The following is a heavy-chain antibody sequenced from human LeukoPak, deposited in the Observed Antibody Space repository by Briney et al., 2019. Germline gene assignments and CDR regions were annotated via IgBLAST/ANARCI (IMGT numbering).Heavy chain of an antibody. CDR2: INRSGST. J-gene: IGHJ6*03. CDR3: ARRRGYGLSYYYYYMDV. Sequence: PSETLSLTCAVYGGSFSGYYWSWIRQPPGKGLEWIGEINRSGSTNYNPSLKSRVTISVDTSKNQFSLKLSSVTAADTAVYYCARRRGYGLSYYYYYMDVWGKGTTVTVSS. CDR1: GGSFSGYY. V-gene: IGHV4-34*01. D-gene: IGHD3-10*01.